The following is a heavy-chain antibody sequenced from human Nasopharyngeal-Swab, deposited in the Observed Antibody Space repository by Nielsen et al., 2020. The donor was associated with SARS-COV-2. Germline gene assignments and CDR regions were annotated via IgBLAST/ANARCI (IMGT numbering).Heavy chain of an antibody. CDR1: VYSFPRYY. D-gene: IGHD3-22*01. Sequence: ASVKVSCKASVYSFPRYYMHWVRLAPGQGLEWLGIINPSGFSTSNAQQFQGRVTVTRDTSTSTVYMELSSLRSEDTAVYYCARDVGGDSSGYSVAYRGEPLDYWGQGTLVTVSS. V-gene: IGHV1-46*01. J-gene: IGHJ4*02. CDR2: INPSGFST. CDR3: ARDVGGDSSGYSVAYRGEPLDY.